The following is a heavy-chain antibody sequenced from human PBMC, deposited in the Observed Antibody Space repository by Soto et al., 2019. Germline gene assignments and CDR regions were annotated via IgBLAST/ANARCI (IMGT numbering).Heavy chain of an antibody. Sequence: EVQLVESGGGLVKPGGSLRLSCAASGFTFSSYSMNWVRQAPGKGLEWVSSISSSSSYIYYADSVKGRFTISRDNAKNSMYLQMNSLRAEDTAVYYCARIQTFYFDYWGQGTLVTVSS. CDR3: ARIQTFYFDY. J-gene: IGHJ4*02. D-gene: IGHD3-16*01. V-gene: IGHV3-21*01. CDR1: GFTFSSYS. CDR2: ISSSSSYI.